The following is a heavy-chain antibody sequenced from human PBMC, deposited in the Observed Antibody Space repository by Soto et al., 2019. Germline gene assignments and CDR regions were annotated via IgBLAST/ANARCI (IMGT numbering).Heavy chain of an antibody. CDR2: ITTSSSTI. CDR1: GFTFSSYS. D-gene: IGHD2-15*01. CDR3: AVFRTGSGGRYYYGMDV. V-gene: IGHV3-48*01. J-gene: IGHJ6*02. Sequence: EVQLVESGGGLVQPGGSLRLSCAASGFTFSSYSMNWVRQAPGKGLEWVSYITTSSSTIYYADSVKGRFTISRDNAKNSLYLQMNSLRGEDTAVYYCAVFRTGSGGRYYYGMDVWGQGTTVTVSS.